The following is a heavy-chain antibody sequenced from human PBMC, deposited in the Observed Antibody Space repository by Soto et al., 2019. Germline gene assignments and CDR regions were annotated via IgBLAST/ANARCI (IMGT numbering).Heavy chain of an antibody. V-gene: IGHV4-30-4*08. J-gene: IGHJ5*02. Sequence: PSETLSLTCTVSGGSVRSGETYWSCIRQAPGNGRVWSRYIHYDGRAYYNPSLMRRVAMSLDMSKNQFSLQLSSVVAADTTVDFCAGGGRKGYGRCWYVAWGQGTLVTVSS. D-gene: IGHD6-19*01. CDR1: GGSVRSGETY. CDR2: IHYDGRA. CDR3: AGGGRKGYGRCWYVA.